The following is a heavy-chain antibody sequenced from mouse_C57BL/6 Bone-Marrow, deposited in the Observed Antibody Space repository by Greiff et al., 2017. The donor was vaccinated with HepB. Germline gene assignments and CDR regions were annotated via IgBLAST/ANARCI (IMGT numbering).Heavy chain of an antibody. D-gene: IGHD1-1*01. Sequence: QVQLQQPGAELVKPGASVKVSCKASGYTFTSYWMHWVKQRPGQGLEWIGRIHPSDSDTNYNQKYKGKATLTVDKSSSTAYMQLSSLTSEDSAVYYCAIGGFTTVGSYYFDYWGQGTTLTVSS. J-gene: IGHJ2*01. CDR3: AIGGFTTVGSYYFDY. CDR2: IHPSDSDT. V-gene: IGHV1-74*01. CDR1: GYTFTSYW.